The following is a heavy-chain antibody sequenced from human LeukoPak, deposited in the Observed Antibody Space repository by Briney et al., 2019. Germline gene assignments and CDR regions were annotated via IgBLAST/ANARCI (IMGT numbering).Heavy chain of an antibody. Sequence: AGGSLRLSCAASGFTFSNYWMSWVRQAPGKGLEWVAKIKQEGSEKYYVGSVKGRFTISRDNAENSLFLQMNSLRAEDTAVYYCARQRGSFSLDYWGQGTLVTVSS. CDR3: ARQRGSFSLDY. J-gene: IGHJ4*02. V-gene: IGHV3-7*01. D-gene: IGHD6-13*01. CDR2: IKQEGSEK. CDR1: GFTFSNYW.